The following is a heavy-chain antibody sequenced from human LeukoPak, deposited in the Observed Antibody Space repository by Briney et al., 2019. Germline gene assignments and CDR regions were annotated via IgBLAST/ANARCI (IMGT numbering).Heavy chain of an antibody. D-gene: IGHD3-10*01. CDR2: IIPIFGTA. V-gene: IGHV1-69*13. Sequence: ASVTVSCKASGGTFSSYAISWVRQAPGQGLEWMGGIIPIFGTANYAQKFQGRVTITADESTSTAYMELSSLRSEDTAVYYCARGSRSMGSGSYYPGYYFDYWGQGTLVTVSS. CDR3: ARGSRSMGSGSYYPGYYFDY. CDR1: GGTFSSYA. J-gene: IGHJ4*02.